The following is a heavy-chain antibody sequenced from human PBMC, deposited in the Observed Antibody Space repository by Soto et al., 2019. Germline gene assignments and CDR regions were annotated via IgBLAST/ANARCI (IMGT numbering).Heavy chain of an antibody. V-gene: IGHV3-23*01. CDR3: AKVSSSLDYFDY. Sequence: EVQLLESGGGLVQPGGSLRLSCAASGFTFSSYAMSWVRQAPGKGLEWVSAISGSGGSTYYADSVKGRFTISRDNSKNTLYLQKNSLRADDTAVYYCAKVSSSLDYFDYWGQGTLVTVSS. CDR2: ISGSGGST. D-gene: IGHD6-6*01. CDR1: GFTFSSYA. J-gene: IGHJ4*02.